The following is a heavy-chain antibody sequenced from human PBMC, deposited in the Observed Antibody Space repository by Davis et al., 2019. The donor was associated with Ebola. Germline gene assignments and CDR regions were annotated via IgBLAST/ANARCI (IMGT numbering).Heavy chain of an antibody. J-gene: IGHJ4*02. CDR1: GFTFNNYA. V-gene: IGHV3-23*01. Sequence: GGSLRLSCATSGFTFNNYAMSWVRQTPGKGLQWVSGISGSGTKTYYADSVKGRFTISRDNAKNSLYLQMNSLRAEDTAVYYCARGSYCDYWGQGTLVTVSS. D-gene: IGHD1-26*01. CDR2: ISGSGTKT. CDR3: ARGSYCDY.